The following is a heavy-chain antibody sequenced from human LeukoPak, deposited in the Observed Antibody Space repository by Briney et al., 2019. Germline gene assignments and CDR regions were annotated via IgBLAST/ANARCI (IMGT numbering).Heavy chain of an antibody. CDR1: GDSVSSNSAA. V-gene: IGHV6-1*01. CDR2: TYYRSKWYN. CDR3: AREDHTNARIDD. J-gene: IGHJ4*02. D-gene: IGHD1-14*01. Sequence: LSQTLSLTCAISGDSVSSNSAAWNWIRQSPSRGLEWLGRTYYRSKWYNDYAGSVKSRITINSDTSKNQFSLHLKSVTPEDTAVYYCAREDHTNARIDDWGQGTLVTVSS.